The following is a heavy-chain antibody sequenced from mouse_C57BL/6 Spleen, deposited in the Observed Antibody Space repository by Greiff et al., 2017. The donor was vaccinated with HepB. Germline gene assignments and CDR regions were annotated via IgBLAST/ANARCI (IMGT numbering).Heavy chain of an antibody. V-gene: IGHV5-17*01. CDR3: ARLYGRGAMDY. CDR1: GFTFSDYG. CDR2: ISSGSSTI. J-gene: IGHJ4*01. Sequence: EVKVVESGGGLVKPGGSLKLSCAASGFTFSDYGMHWVRQAPEKGLEWVAYISSGSSTIYYADTVKGRFTISRDNAKNTLFLQMTSLRSEDTAMYYCARLYGRGAMDYWGQGTSVTVSS. D-gene: IGHD1-1*01.